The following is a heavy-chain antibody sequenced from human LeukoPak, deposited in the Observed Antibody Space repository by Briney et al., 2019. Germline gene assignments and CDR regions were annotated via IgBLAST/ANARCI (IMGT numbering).Heavy chain of an antibody. Sequence: SETLSLTCAFSGGSLTTDNWWTWVRQPPGKGLEWIGEIHHSGSTNYNPSLKSRVTISIDKSKNQFSLTLTSVTAADTAVYYCARGYYHESKWGQGILVTVSS. V-gene: IGHV4-4*02. CDR2: IHHSGST. CDR1: GGSLTTDNW. J-gene: IGHJ4*02. D-gene: IGHD3-22*01. CDR3: ARGYYHESK.